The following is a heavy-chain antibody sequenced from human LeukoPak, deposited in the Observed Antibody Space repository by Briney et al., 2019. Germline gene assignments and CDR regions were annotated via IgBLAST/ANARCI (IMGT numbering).Heavy chain of an antibody. Sequence: ASVKVSCKASGYTFTSYYMHWVRQAPGQGLEWMGIINPSGGSTSYAQKFQGRVTMTEDTSTDTAYMELSSLRSEDTAVYYCATAKSYYYYGVDVWGQGTTVTVSS. CDR3: ATAKSYYYYGVDV. CDR1: GYTFTSYY. CDR2: INPSGGST. V-gene: IGHV1-46*01. J-gene: IGHJ6*02.